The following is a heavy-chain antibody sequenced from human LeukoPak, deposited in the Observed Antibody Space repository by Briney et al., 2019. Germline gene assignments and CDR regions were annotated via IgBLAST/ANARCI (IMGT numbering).Heavy chain of an antibody. CDR3: ARDGYSTAWYGGDWFDP. V-gene: IGHV4-59*01. Sequence: KASETLSLTCAVSGGSISSYYWSWVRQPPGKGREWRGDIYYTVSTNSNPSLNSPVTISVDTSTTQFSLKLSSVTAADTAVYYCARDGYSTAWYGGDWFDPWGQGTLVTVSS. CDR1: GGSISSYY. CDR2: IYYTVST. J-gene: IGHJ5*02. D-gene: IGHD6-19*01.